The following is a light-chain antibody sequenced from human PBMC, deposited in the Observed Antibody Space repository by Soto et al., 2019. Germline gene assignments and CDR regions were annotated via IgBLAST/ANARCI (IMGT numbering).Light chain of an antibody. CDR2: GAS. J-gene: IGKJ1*01. CDR3: QQYNSYPWT. Sequence: DIQTTQSPSSLSASVVDRVTITCRTSDNIAKYLNWYQQKPGQVPKLLIYGASSLQSGVPSRFSGSGSGTEFTLTISSLQPDDFATYYCQQYNSYPWTFGQGTKVDIK. V-gene: IGKV1-16*01. CDR1: DNIAKY.